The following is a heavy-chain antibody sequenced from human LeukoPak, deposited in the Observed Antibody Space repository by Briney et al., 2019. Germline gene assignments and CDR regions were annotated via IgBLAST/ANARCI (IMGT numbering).Heavy chain of an antibody. CDR1: GYTFTGYY. J-gene: IGHJ4*02. D-gene: IGHD6-13*01. V-gene: IGHV1-2*06. CDR3: ARQKGGSSFHNLDY. CDR2: INPNSGCT. Sequence: ASVKVSCKASGYTFTGYYMHWVRQAPGQGLEWMGRINPNSGCTNYAQKFQGRVTMTRDTSISTAYMELSRLRSDDTAVYYCARQKGGSSFHNLDYWGQGTLVTVSS.